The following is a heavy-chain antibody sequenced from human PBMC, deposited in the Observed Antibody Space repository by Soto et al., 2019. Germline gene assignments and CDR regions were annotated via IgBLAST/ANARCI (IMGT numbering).Heavy chain of an antibody. Sequence: QVQLQESGPGLVKPSQTLSLTCTVSGGSISSGGYFWSWIRQHPGKGLEWIGFIYYSGSTYYNPSLKSRVTISVATSKNQSSLKLSSVTAADTAVYYCAREGAAPYYYYGMDVWGQGTTVTVSS. J-gene: IGHJ6*02. D-gene: IGHD6-6*01. CDR3: AREGAAPYYYYGMDV. CDR2: IYYSGST. CDR1: GGSISSGGYF. V-gene: IGHV4-31*03.